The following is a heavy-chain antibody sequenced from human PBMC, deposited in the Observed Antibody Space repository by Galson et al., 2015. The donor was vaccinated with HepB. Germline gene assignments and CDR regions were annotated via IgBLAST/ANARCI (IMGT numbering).Heavy chain of an antibody. Sequence: SLRLSCAASGFTFSSYGMHWVRQAPGKGLEWVSFIQYDGSNQSYADSVKGRFTISRDNSRNTQYVQMNNLRAEDTAVYYCAKARPRVVAAALLDYWGQGTLVAVSS. D-gene: IGHD2-2*01. CDR2: IQYDGSNQ. CDR1: GFTFSSYG. CDR3: AKARPRVVAAALLDY. J-gene: IGHJ4*02. V-gene: IGHV3-30*02.